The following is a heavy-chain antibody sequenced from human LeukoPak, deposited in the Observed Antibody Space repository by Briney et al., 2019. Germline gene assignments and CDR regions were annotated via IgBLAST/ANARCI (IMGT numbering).Heavy chain of an antibody. D-gene: IGHD5-24*01. V-gene: IGHV4-59*01. CDR3: ARGEMAAGFDY. Sequence: SETLSLTCTVPGGPISSYYWSRIRQPPGKGLEWIGYIYYSGSTNYNPSLKSRVTISVDTSKNQFSLKLSSVTAADTAVYYCARGEMAAGFDYWGQGTLVTVSS. CDR2: IYYSGST. CDR1: GGPISSYY. J-gene: IGHJ4*02.